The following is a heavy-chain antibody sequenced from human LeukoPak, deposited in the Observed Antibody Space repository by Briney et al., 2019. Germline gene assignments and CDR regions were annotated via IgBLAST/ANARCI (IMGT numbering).Heavy chain of an antibody. CDR3: AETGNGYGYDFDH. D-gene: IGHD5-18*01. CDR1: GFTFDDYA. Sequence: GRSLRLSCAASGFTFDDYAMHWVRQAPGKGLEWVSGISWNSGSIGYADSVKGRFTISRDNAKNSLYLQMNSLRAEDTAVYYCAETGNGYGYDFDHWGQGTLVTVSS. V-gene: IGHV3-9*01. J-gene: IGHJ4*02. CDR2: ISWNSGSI.